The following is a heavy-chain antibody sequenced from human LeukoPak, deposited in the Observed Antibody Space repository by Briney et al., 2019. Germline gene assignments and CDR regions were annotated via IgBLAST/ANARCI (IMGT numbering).Heavy chain of an antibody. CDR3: AKDARTGIAASKSLGYFQH. Sequence: GGSLRLSCAASGFTFISYGMHWVRQAPGKGLEWVAVISYEGSNKFYADSVKGRFTISRDNSKNTLYLQMSSLRAEDTAVYYCAKDARTGIAASKSLGYFQHWGQGTLVTVSS. D-gene: IGHD6-13*01. CDR2: ISYEGSNK. J-gene: IGHJ1*01. V-gene: IGHV3-30*18. CDR1: GFTFISYG.